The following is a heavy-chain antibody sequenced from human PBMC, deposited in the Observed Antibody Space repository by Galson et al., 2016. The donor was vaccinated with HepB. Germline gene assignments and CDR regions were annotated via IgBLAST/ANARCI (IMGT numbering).Heavy chain of an antibody. D-gene: IGHD5-18*01. CDR1: GFTFSSYS. Sequence: SLRLSCAASGFTFSSYSMNWVRQAPGKGLEWVSSISSSSSYIYYADSAQGRFTISRDNAKNELYLQMNSLRAEYTAVYYCARGNSYGYFYYWGQGTLVTDSS. J-gene: IGHJ4*02. V-gene: IGHV3-21*01. CDR3: ARGNSYGYFYY. CDR2: ISSSSSYI.